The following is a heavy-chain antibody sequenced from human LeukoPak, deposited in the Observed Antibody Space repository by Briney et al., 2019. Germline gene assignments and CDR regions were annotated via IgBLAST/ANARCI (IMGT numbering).Heavy chain of an antibody. CDR3: ARKSHSLMVLGGDC. D-gene: IGHD3-10*01. J-gene: IGHJ4*02. CDR1: GFTVSNNF. Sequence: GRSLRLSCAASGFTVSNNFMTSVRQAPGKGPECVSVIYSGGNTYYADSVKGRFTISRDNSKNTLYLQMNSLRAEDTAVYYGARKSHSLMVLGGDCWGRGARVSVSS. V-gene: IGHV3-66*01. CDR2: IYSGGNT.